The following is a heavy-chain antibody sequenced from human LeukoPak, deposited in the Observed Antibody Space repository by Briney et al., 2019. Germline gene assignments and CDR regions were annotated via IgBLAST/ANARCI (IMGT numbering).Heavy chain of an antibody. D-gene: IGHD3-22*01. CDR2: VYYSGST. Sequence: SETLSLTCTVSAGSISSSDYYWGWIRQPPGKGLEWIGSVYYSGSTYYNPSLKSRVTISVDTSKNQFSLNLSSVTAADTAVYFCARHRHNGGYSPFDYWGQGTLVTVSS. J-gene: IGHJ4*02. V-gene: IGHV4-39*01. CDR3: ARHRHNGGYSPFDY. CDR1: AGSISSSDYY.